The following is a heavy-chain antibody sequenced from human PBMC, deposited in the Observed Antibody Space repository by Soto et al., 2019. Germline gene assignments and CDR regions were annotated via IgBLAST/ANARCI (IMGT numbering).Heavy chain of an antibody. V-gene: IGHV3-21*01. CDR3: AREVTGVGAPYFDY. CDR2: ISSSSSYI. Sequence: GGSLRLSCAASGFTFSSYSMNWVRQAPGKGLEWVSSISSSSSYIYYADSVKGRFTISRDKAKNSLYLQMNSLRAEDTAVYYCAREVTGVGAPYFDYWGQGTLVTVSS. J-gene: IGHJ4*02. D-gene: IGHD1-26*01. CDR1: GFTFSSYS.